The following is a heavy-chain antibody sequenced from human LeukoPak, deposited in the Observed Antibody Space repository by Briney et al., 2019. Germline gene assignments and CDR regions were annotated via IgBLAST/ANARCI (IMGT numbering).Heavy chain of an antibody. D-gene: IGHD4-17*01. V-gene: IGHV4-59*01. CDR1: GGSFSGYY. CDR3: ARGFSVTTFDY. Sequence: SETLSLTCAVYGGSFSGYYWSWIRQPPGKGLEWIGYIYYSGSTNYNPSLKSRVTISVDTSKNQFSLKLSSVTAADTAVYYCARGFSVTTFDYWGQGTLVTVSS. J-gene: IGHJ4*02. CDR2: IYYSGST.